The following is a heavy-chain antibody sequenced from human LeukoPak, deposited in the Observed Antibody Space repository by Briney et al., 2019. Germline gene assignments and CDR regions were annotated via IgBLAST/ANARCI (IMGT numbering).Heavy chain of an antibody. CDR1: GSSISSTSYC. CDR3: ARAPHFFDTSGSRYYFDY. D-gene: IGHD3-22*01. V-gene: IGHV4-61*09. CDR2: IHTSWST. Sequence: SETLSLTCTVSGSSISSTSYCWGWIRQPAGKGLGWIGHIHTSWSTNYNPSLKSRVTISVDTSKHQFSLKLSSVTAADTDVYYCARAPHFFDTSGSRYYFDYWGQGALVTVSS. J-gene: IGHJ4*02.